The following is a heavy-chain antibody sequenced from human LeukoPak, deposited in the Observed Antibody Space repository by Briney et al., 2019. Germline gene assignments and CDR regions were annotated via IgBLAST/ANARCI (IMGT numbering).Heavy chain of an antibody. CDR3: ARDSSVTTARVRRMMGAFDI. Sequence: PGGSLRLSCAASGFTFSSYAMSWVRQAPGKGLEWVSAISGSGGSTYYADSVKGRFSISRDNSKNTLYLQMNSLRAEDTAVYYCARDSSVTTARVRRMMGAFDIWGQGTMVTVSS. CDR2: ISGSGGST. CDR1: GFTFSSYA. J-gene: IGHJ3*02. V-gene: IGHV3-23*01. D-gene: IGHD4-17*01.